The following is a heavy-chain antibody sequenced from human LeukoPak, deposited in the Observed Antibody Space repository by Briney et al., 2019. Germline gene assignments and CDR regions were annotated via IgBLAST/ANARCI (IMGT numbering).Heavy chain of an antibody. CDR2: ISSSGTYI. D-gene: IGHD4-4*01. V-gene: IGHV3-21*01. CDR3: ARSGGTVTDNFDY. J-gene: IGHJ4*02. CDR1: GFTFSDQS. Sequence: GGSLRLSCAVSGFTFSDQSITWVRQAPGKGLEWVSSISSSGTYIYYADSVEGRFTISRDNAKNSVYLQMNSLRAEDTAVYYCARSGGTVTDNFDYWGQGTLVTVSS.